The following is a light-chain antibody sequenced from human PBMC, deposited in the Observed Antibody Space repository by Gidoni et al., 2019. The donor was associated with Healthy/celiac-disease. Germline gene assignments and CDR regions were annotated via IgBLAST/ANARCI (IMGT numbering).Light chain of an antibody. CDR2: DVS. CDR3: CSYAGSSNVV. CDR1: SSVVGGYNY. Sequence: QSALTQPRSVSGSPGQPVPISCTGTSSVVGGYNYVSWYQQHPGKAPKLMIYDVSKRPSGVPDRFSGSKSSNTASLTISWLQAEDEADYYCCSYAGSSNVVFGGGTKLTGL. J-gene: IGLJ2*01. V-gene: IGLV2-11*02.